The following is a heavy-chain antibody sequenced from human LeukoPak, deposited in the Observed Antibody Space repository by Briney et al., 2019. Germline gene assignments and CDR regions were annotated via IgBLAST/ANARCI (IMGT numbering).Heavy chain of an antibody. CDR1: GGSVSSVSSY. D-gene: IGHD1-26*01. CDR3: ARGPGAITQEAFDY. Sequence: SETLSLTCTVSGGSVSSVSSYWSWVRQPAGKGLEWIGRIYTGGITDYNPSLESRVTISLGTAKNQFSLNLTSVTAADTAVYYFARGPGAITQEAFDYWGQGTLVTVSS. V-gene: IGHV4-61*02. J-gene: IGHJ4*02. CDR2: IYTGGIT.